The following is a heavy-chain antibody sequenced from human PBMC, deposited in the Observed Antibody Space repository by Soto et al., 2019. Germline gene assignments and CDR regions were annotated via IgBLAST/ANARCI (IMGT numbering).Heavy chain of an antibody. CDR3: ASPTIPGHSAFQF. V-gene: IGHV3-30-3*01. CDR2: ISSDGSKK. D-gene: IGHD2-2*02. Sequence: QVHLVESGGGVLQPGRSLRLSCAASGFTFSSYAMHWVRQAPGKGLEWVAVISSDGSKKYYADSGKGRFTISRDNSKNTLYLQMNSLRAEDTAVYYCASPTIPGHSAFQFWGQGTMVTVSS. CDR1: GFTFSSYA. J-gene: IGHJ3*01.